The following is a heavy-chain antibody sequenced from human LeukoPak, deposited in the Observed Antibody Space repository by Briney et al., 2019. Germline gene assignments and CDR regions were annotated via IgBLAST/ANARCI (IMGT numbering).Heavy chain of an antibody. CDR3: AVGATHYYMDV. CDR2: IYYSGST. D-gene: IGHD3-16*01. CDR1: GGSIRGYY. J-gene: IGHJ6*03. Sequence: SETLSLTCTVSGGSIRGYYWSWVRQPPGKGLEWIADIYYSGSTSYNPSLKSRVTISLDTSKNQFSLKLSSVTAADTAVYYCAVGATHYYMDVWGKGTTVTVSS. V-gene: IGHV4-59*08.